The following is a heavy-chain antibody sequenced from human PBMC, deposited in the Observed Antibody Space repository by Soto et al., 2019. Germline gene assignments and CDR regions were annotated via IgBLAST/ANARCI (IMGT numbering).Heavy chain of an antibody. D-gene: IGHD4-17*01. V-gene: IGHV3-30*03. CDR1: GFTFSSYG. J-gene: IGHJ4*02. CDR3: AITYYGDYQTPDY. Sequence: QVQLVESGGGVVQPGRSLRLSCAASGFTFSSYGMHWVRQAPGKGLEWVAVISYDGSNKYYADSVKGRFTISRDNSKNTLYLQMNSLRAEDTAVYYCAITYYGDYQTPDYWGQGTLVTVSS. CDR2: ISYDGSNK.